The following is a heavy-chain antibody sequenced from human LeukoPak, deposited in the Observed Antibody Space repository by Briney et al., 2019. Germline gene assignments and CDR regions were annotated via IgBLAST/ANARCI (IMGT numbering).Heavy chain of an antibody. CDR3: AKDGGYSGYEDYYFDY. D-gene: IGHD5-12*01. CDR2: IIASGDST. Sequence: PGGCLRLSCAASGFTFSSYAVSWLRQAPGKGPEWVSTIIASGDSTYYADSVKGRFTISRDNSKNTIYVQMNSLRAEDTALYYCAKDGGYSGYEDYYFDYWGQGTLVTVSS. CDR1: GFTFSSYA. V-gene: IGHV3-23*01. J-gene: IGHJ4*02.